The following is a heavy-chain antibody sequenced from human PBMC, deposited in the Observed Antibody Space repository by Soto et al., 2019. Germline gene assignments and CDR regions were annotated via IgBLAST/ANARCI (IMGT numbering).Heavy chain of an antibody. CDR2: VYYRGRS. V-gene: IGHV4-39*01. CDR1: GGSVTNSSYY. CDR3: VSQRTTVPTQAYFDY. Sequence: KTSETLSLTCTVSGGSVTNSSYYWGWIRQSPGKGLEWIGSVYYRGRSYSKSSVKSRVTISVDTSKNRFSLSLNSVTASDTAVYFFVSQRTTVPTQAYFDYWGPGALVTVSS. D-gene: IGHD4-17*01. J-gene: IGHJ4*02.